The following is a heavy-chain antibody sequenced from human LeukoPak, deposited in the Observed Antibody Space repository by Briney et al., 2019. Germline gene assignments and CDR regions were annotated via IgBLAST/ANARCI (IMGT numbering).Heavy chain of an antibody. V-gene: IGHV4-34*01. CDR2: INHSGST. J-gene: IGHJ6*03. Sequence: SETLSLTCAVYGGSFSGYYWSWIRQPPGKGLEWIGEINHSGSTNYNPSLKSRVTISVDTSKNQFSLKLSSVTAADTAVYYCARGVVVTALRQCYYYMDVWGKGTTVTVSS. D-gene: IGHD2-21*02. CDR1: GGSFSGYY. CDR3: ARGVVVTALRQCYYYMDV.